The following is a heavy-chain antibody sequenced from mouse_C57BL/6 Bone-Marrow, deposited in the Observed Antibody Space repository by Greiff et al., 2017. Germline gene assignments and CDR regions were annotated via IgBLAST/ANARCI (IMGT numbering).Heavy chain of an antibody. CDR1: GFTFTGYG. CDR3: ARHYGFAY. V-gene: IGHV1-81*01. Sequence: VQVVESGAELARPGASVKLSCKASGFTFTGYGISWVKQRTGQGLEWIGEIYPRNGNTYYNEKFKGKATLTADKSSSTAYLELSSLISEDSAVYYCARHYGFAYWGQGTMVTVSA. CDR2: IYPRNGNT. J-gene: IGHJ3*01. D-gene: IGHD1-1*02.